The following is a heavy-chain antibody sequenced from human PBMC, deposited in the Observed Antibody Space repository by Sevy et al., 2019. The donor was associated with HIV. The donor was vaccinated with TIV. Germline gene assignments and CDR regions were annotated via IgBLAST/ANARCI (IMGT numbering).Heavy chain of an antibody. CDR2: IYHTGST. Sequence: GSLSLTCAVSSYSISSGHYWGWIRQPPGKGLEWIGSIYHTGSTYYNLSLRSRVTISVDTSKNQCSLKLSSATAADTAVYYCARQSGHSYNWFDPWGQGTLVTVSS. CDR1: SYSISSGHY. V-gene: IGHV4-38-2*01. CDR3: ARQSGHSYNWFDP. J-gene: IGHJ5*02. D-gene: IGHD5-18*01.